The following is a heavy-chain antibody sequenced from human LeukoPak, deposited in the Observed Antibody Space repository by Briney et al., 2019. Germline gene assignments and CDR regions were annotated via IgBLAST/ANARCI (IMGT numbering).Heavy chain of an antibody. CDR3: AGRPTGYSSGYIH. D-gene: IGHD5-18*01. Sequence: TGGSLRLSCVASGITFSNYAVGWVRQAPEKGLDWVSVISGSAHKIRYADSVKGRFTISRDNSENIVYLQMNNLRVEDTAVYYCAGRPTGYSSGYIHWGQGTLVTVSS. J-gene: IGHJ4*02. V-gene: IGHV3-23*01. CDR1: GITFSNYA. CDR2: ISGSAHKI.